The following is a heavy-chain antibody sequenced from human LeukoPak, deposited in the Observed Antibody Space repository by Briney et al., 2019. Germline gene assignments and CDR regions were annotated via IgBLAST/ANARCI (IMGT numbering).Heavy chain of an antibody. CDR2: IRYDGSDK. J-gene: IGHJ4*01. Sequence: GGSLRLSCAASGFTFSSYAMSWVRQAPGKGLEWVAFIRYDGSDKYYADSVKGRFTISRDNSKNTLYLQMNSLRAEDTALYYCVKDSRGGSYLGPTEYWGQGTLVTVSS. D-gene: IGHD1-26*01. CDR1: GFTFSSYA. V-gene: IGHV3-30*02. CDR3: VKDSRGGSYLGPTEY.